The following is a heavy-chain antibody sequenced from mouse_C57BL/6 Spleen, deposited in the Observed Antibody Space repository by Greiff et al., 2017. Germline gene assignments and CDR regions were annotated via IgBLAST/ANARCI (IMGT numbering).Heavy chain of an antibody. V-gene: IGHV1-20*01. Sequence: VQLQQSGPELVKPGDSVKISCKASGYSFTGYFMNWVMQSNGKSLEWIGRINPYNGDTFYNQKFKGKATLTVDKSSSTAHMELRSLTSEYSAVYYCARNGIYDGYLYAMDYWGQGTSVTVSS. CDR2: INPYNGDT. J-gene: IGHJ4*01. D-gene: IGHD2-3*01. CDR1: GYSFTGYF. CDR3: ARNGIYDGYLYAMDY.